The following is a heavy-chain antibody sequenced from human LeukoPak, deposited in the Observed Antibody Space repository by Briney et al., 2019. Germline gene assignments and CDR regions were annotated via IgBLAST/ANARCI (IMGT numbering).Heavy chain of an antibody. V-gene: IGHV3-23*01. Sequence: GGSLRLSCADSGFTFSSYAMSRVRQAPRKGLEWVSAISGSGGSTYYADSVKGRFTISRDNSKNTLYLQMNSLRAEDTAIYYCAKRIAVAGLYFDYWGQGALVTVSS. CDR1: GFTFSSYA. CDR3: AKRIAVAGLYFDY. D-gene: IGHD6-19*01. CDR2: ISGSGGST. J-gene: IGHJ4*02.